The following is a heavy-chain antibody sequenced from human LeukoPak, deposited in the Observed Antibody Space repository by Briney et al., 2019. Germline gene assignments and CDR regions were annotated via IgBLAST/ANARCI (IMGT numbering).Heavy chain of an antibody. CDR1: GGSISSYY. V-gene: IGHV4-59*01. CDR3: ARHKVLRYFDWLLPTAGYYGMDV. CDR2: IYYSGST. D-gene: IGHD3-9*01. J-gene: IGHJ6*04. Sequence: KPSETLSLTCTVSGGSISSYYWSWIRQPPGKGLEWIGYIYYSGSTNYNPSLKSRVTISVDTPKNQFSLKLSSVTAADTAVYYCARHKVLRYFDWLLPTAGYYGMDVWGKGTTVTVSS.